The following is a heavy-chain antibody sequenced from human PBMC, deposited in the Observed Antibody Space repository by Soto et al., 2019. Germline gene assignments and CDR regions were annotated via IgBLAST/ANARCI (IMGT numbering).Heavy chain of an antibody. CDR2: FRTGGDDGTT. Sequence: GGSLRLSCAASGFTFSSYSMSWVRQAPGKGLEWVSGFRTGGDDGTTYYADSVKGRFTISRDNSKNTLFLQMNSLRVEDTAIYYCAKKVNSGPGSQYFDYWGQGTLVTVSS. J-gene: IGHJ4*02. CDR1: GFTFSSYS. D-gene: IGHD3-10*01. CDR3: AKKVNSGPGSQYFDY. V-gene: IGHV3-23*01.